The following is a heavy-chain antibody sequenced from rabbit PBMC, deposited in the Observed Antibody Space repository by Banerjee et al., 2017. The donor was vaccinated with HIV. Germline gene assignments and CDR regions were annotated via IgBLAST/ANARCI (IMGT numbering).Heavy chain of an antibody. D-gene: IGHD4-1*01. V-gene: IGHV1S40*01. CDR3: ARSNDWGLEYFHL. J-gene: IGHJ4*01. CDR2: INTSSGNT. Sequence: QSLEESGGDLVKPEGSLTLTCTASGFSFSNKYVMCWVRQAPGKGLEWIACINTSSGNTVYASWAKGRFTISRTSSTTVTLQMTSLTAADTATYFCARSNDWGLEYFHLWGPGTLVTVS. CDR1: GFSFSNKYV.